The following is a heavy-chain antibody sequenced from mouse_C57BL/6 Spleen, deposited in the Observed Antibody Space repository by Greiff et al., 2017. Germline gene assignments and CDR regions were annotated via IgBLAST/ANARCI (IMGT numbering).Heavy chain of an antibody. CDR1: GYTFTSYW. Sequence: QVKLQQPGTELVKPGASLKLSCKASGYTFTSYWMHWVKQRPGQGLEWIGTINPSTGGTNYTEKFKSKATLTVDKSSSTAYMQLGSLTTEDSAVDYCARWDYYGYCDVWGTGTTVTVSS. CDR3: ARWDYYGYCDV. D-gene: IGHD2-4*01. CDR2: INPSTGGT. J-gene: IGHJ1*03. V-gene: IGHV1-53*01.